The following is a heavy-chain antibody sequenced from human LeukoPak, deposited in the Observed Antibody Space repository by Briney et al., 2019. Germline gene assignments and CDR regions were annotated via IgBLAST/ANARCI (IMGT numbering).Heavy chain of an antibody. J-gene: IGHJ4*02. CDR1: GFTFSSYW. CDR2: IKQDGSEK. CDR3: ARDSAAYGFGESYDY. V-gene: IGHV3-7*01. D-gene: IGHD3-10*01. Sequence: PGGSLRLSCAASGFTFSSYWMSWVRQAPGKGLEWVANIKQDGSEKYYVDSVKRRFTISRDNAKNSLYLQMNSLCAEDTAVYYCARDSAAYGFGESYDYWGQGTLVTVSS.